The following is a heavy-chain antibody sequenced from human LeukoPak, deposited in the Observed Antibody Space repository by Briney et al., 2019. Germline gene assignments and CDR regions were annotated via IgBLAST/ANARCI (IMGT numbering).Heavy chain of an antibody. Sequence: SETLSLTCAVYGGSFSGYYWSWIRQPPGKGLEWIGEINHSGSTNYNPSLKSRVTISVDTSKNQFSLKLSSVTAADTAVYYCAGKYCSSTSCHAYYYYYGMDVWGQGTTVTVSS. J-gene: IGHJ6*02. CDR1: GGSFSGYY. V-gene: IGHV4-34*01. CDR3: AGKYCSSTSCHAYYYYYGMDV. D-gene: IGHD2-2*01. CDR2: INHSGST.